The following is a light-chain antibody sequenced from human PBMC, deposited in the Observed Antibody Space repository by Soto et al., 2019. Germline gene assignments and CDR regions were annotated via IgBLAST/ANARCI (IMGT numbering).Light chain of an antibody. CDR1: QSVLYSSNNENY. V-gene: IGKV4-1*01. CDR2: WAS. J-gene: IGKJ1*01. Sequence: DIVMTQSPDSLAVSLGERATINCKSSQSVLYSSNNENYLAWYQQKPGQPPNLLIYWASTRESGVPDRFSGSGSATDFTLTISSLRADDVAVYYWKQYDRTPPPFGQGPKVELK. CDR3: KQYDRTPPP.